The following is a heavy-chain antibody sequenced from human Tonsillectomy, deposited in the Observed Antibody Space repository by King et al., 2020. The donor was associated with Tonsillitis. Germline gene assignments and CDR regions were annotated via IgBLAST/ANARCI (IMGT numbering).Heavy chain of an antibody. D-gene: IGHD1-26*01. CDR1: GGSISSGDHF. V-gene: IGHV4-39*01. CDR2: MYYSGSI. J-gene: IGHJ4*02. CDR3: AGYVSGTFDY. Sequence: QLQESGPGVVKPSETLSLTCTVSGGSISSGDHFWAWIRQPPGKGLEWIGDMYYSGSIFYNPSLKSRITISGGTSENRFSLKLSSVTAADTAVYFGAGYVSGTFDYWGQGALVTVSS.